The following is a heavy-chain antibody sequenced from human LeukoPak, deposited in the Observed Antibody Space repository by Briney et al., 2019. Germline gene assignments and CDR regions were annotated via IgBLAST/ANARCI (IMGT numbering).Heavy chain of an antibody. V-gene: IGHV3-23*01. CDR1: GFTFSSYG. J-gene: IGHJ4*03. CDR2: ISGSGGTT. D-gene: IGHD3-22*01. CDR3: ATTNSYYSD. Sequence: GGSLTLSCAASGFTFSSYGMNWVRQAPGKGLEWVSGISGSGGTTYYADSVKGRFTISRDNSKNSLSLQASSLRAEDRAVYYCATTNSYYSDWGHGALVTVSS.